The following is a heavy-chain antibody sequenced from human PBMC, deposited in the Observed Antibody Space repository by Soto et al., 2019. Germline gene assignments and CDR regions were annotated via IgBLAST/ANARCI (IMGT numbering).Heavy chain of an antibody. CDR3: ARVGYSSSSDY. V-gene: IGHV4-34*01. D-gene: IGHD6-6*01. Sequence: PSETLSLTCAVYGGSFSGYYWSWIRQPPGKGLEWIGEINHSGSTNYNPSLKSRVTISVDTSKNQFSLKLSSVTAADTAVYYCARVGYSSSSDYWRQGTLVTVSS. J-gene: IGHJ4*02. CDR2: INHSGST. CDR1: GGSFSGYY.